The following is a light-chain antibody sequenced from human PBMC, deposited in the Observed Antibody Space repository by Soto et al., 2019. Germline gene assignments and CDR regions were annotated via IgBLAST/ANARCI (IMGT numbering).Light chain of an antibody. Sequence: EIVLTQSPGTLSLSPGERATLSCRASQSVSSCYLAWYQQKPGKAPRLLIYGASIRATGIPDRFSGSGTGTDVTLTISRLEPEDFAEYYCQQYGSSLLTFGGGTKGAIK. J-gene: IGKJ4*01. CDR1: QSVSSCY. CDR2: GAS. CDR3: QQYGSSLLT. V-gene: IGKV3-20*01.